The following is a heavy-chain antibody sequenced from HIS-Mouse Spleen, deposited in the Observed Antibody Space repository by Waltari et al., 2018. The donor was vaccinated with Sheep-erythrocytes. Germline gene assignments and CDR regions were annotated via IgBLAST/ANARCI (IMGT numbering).Heavy chain of an antibody. J-gene: IGHJ6*02. CDR3: AKDIGTGLSYGMDV. D-gene: IGHD1-1*01. CDR1: GFTFDDYA. CDR2: ISWNSGSI. V-gene: IGHV3-9*01. Sequence: EVQLVESGGGLVQPGRSLRLSCSASGFTFDDYAMHWFRQAPGKGLEWVSGISWNSGSIGYADSVKGRFTISRDNAKNSLYLQMNSLRAEDTALYYCAKDIGTGLSYGMDVWGQGTTVTVSS.